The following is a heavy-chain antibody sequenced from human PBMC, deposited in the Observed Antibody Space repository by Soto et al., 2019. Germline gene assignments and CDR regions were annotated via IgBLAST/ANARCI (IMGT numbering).Heavy chain of an antibody. V-gene: IGHV3-33*01. CDR3: ARDLGSGNYHLPGVDDNYGTDV. Sequence: QVQLVESGGGVGQPGRSLRLSCGASGFTFSTYGIHWVRQAPGKGLEWVAVIWYDGSNIYYAESVKGRFTISRDKSKNTVYLQMNSLRAEDTAVYYCARDLGSGNYHLPGVDDNYGTDVWGQGTTVTVSS. D-gene: IGHD3-10*01. J-gene: IGHJ6*02. CDR2: IWYDGSNI. CDR1: GFTFSTYG.